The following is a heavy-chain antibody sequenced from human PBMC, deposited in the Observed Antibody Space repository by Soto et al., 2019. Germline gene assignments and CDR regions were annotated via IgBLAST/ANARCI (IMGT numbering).Heavy chain of an antibody. V-gene: IGHV3-23*01. J-gene: IGHJ5*02. Sequence: GGSLRLSCAASGFIFENFGMSWVRQAPGKGLEWISSISGSGFKKYYADSVKGRFTISRDNSKSTVYLELNNLSAEDTAVYHFAKNQGVELVPLATVDWFDPWGQGSVVTVSS. CDR1: GFIFENFG. D-gene: IGHD1-26*01. CDR3: AKNQGVELVPLATVDWFDP. CDR2: ISGSGFKK.